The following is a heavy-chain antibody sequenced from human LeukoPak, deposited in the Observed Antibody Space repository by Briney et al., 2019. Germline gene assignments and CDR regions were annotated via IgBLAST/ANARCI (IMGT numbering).Heavy chain of an antibody. J-gene: IGHJ5*02. V-gene: IGHV4-34*01. CDR1: GGSFSGYY. CDR3: AREAVLLWFGESDNWFDP. Sequence: SETLSLTCAVYGGSFSGYYWSWIRQPPGKRLEWIGEINHSGSTNYNPSLKSRVTISVDTSKNQFSLKLSSVTAADTAVYYCAREAVLLWFGESDNWFDPWGQGTLVTVSS. D-gene: IGHD3-10*01. CDR2: INHSGST.